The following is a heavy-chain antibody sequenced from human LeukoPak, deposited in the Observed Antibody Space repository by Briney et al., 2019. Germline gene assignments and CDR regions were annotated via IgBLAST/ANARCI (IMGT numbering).Heavy chain of an antibody. V-gene: IGHV3-23*01. Sequence: PGGSLRLSCAASGFSFRDYAMSWVRQAPGKGLEWVSAISGSGGSTYYADSVKGRFTISRDNSKNTLYLQMNSLRAEDTAVYYCAKDHSWPPYFDYWGQGTLVTVSS. CDR2: ISGSGGST. J-gene: IGHJ4*02. CDR3: AKDHSWPPYFDY. CDR1: GFSFRDYA.